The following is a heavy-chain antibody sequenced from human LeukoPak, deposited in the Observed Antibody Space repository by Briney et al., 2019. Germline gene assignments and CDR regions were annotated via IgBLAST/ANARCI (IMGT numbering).Heavy chain of an antibody. CDR3: AMSGTAGTAGYYMDV. D-gene: IGHD6-13*01. CDR2: INPNSGGT. CDR1: GYTFTSYG. V-gene: IGHV1-2*02. J-gene: IGHJ6*03. Sequence: ASVKVSCKASGYTFTSYGISWVRQAPGQGLEWMGWINPNSGGTNYAQKFQGRVTMTRDTSISTAYMELSRLRSDDTAAYYCAMSGTAGTAGYYMDVWGKGTTVTVSS.